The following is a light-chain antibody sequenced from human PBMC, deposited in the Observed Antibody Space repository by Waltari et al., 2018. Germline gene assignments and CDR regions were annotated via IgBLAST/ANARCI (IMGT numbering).Light chain of an antibody. CDR3: HLSGGSPRT. J-gene: IGKJ4*01. Sequence: ESVLTQSPGTLSLSPGERATLSCRATQTVANTYLHWYQLKPGQAPRLLIFGASSRATGIPDRCSGSGSGTDFTLTISRLEPEDFAVYYCHLSGGSPRTFGGGTKVEIK. CDR2: GAS. V-gene: IGKV3-20*01. CDR1: QTVANTY.